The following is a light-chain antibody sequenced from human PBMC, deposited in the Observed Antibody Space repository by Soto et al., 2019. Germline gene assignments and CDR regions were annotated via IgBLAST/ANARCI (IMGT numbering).Light chain of an antibody. CDR1: SSNIGNNY. Sequence: QSVLTQPPSVSAAPGQKVTISCSGSSSNIGNNYVSWYQQLPGTAPKLLIYDNNEGPSGIPDRFSDSKSGTSATLGITGLQTGDEADYYCGTWDNSLSAYVFGTGTKVTVL. J-gene: IGLJ1*01. CDR2: DNN. CDR3: GTWDNSLSAYV. V-gene: IGLV1-51*01.